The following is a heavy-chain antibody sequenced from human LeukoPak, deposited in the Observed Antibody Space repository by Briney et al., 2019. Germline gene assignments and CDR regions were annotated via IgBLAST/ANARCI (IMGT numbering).Heavy chain of an antibody. CDR3: ARPNISFSVDRSGYDGFVA. CDR1: GXNFTHYW. CDR2: IYPNYSDT. D-gene: IGHD3-22*01. V-gene: IGHV5-51*01. Sequence: GESLKISFKSSGXNFTHYWIAWVRQMPGKGLEWMGIIYPNYSDTIYRTSFQGQVSISAGKSLNPAYLPCNSLKASDTALFFCARPNISFSVDRSGYDGFVAWGQGKLVTVSP. J-gene: IGHJ3*01.